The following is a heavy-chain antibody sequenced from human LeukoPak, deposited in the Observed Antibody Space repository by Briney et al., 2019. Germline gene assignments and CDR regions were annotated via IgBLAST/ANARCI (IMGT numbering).Heavy chain of an antibody. CDR1: DGSVSSGSYY. CDR2: IYYSGST. CDR3: ASSIVVGDWFDP. V-gene: IGHV4-61*01. J-gene: IGHJ5*02. D-gene: IGHD2-15*01. Sequence: PSETLSLTCTVSDGSVSSGSYYWSWIRQPPGKGLEWIGYIYYSGSTNYNPSLKSRVTISVDTSKNQFSLKLSSVTAADTAVYYCASSIVVGDWFDPWGQGTLVTVSS.